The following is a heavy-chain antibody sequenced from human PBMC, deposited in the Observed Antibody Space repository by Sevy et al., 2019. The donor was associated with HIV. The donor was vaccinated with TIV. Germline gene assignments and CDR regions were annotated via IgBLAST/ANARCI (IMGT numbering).Heavy chain of an antibody. D-gene: IGHD3-3*01. CDR1: GGSISSYY. J-gene: IGHJ6*02. V-gene: IGHV4-59*08. CDR3: ARHRRGYRKYYDFWSGYPYYYGMDV. CDR2: IYYSGST. Sequence: SETLSLTCTVSGGSISSYYWSWIRQPPGKGLEWIGYIYYSGSTNYNPSLKSRVTISVDTSKNQFSLKLSSVTAADTAVYYCARHRRGYRKYYDFWSGYPYYYGMDVWGQGTTVTVSS.